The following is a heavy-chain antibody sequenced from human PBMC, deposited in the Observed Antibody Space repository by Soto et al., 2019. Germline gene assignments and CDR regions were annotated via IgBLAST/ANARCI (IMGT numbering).Heavy chain of an antibody. Sequence: SETLSLTCTVSGGSISSGGYYWSWIRQHPGKGLEWIGYIYYSGSTYYNPSLKSRVTISVDTSKNQFSLKLSSVTAADTAVYYCARVGNILSSGWFDYWGQGTLVTVSS. CDR2: IYYSGST. V-gene: IGHV4-31*02. D-gene: IGHD6-19*01. J-gene: IGHJ4*02. CDR3: ARVGNILSSGWFDY. CDR1: GGSISSGGYY.